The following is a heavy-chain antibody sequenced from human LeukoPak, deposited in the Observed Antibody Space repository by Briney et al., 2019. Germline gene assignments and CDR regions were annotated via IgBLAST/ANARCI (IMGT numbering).Heavy chain of an antibody. CDR2: INPSGGST. CDR3: ARDRASGSYQVSFCYDLDV. J-gene: IGHJ6*02. V-gene: IGHV1-46*01. Sequence: ASVTVSCKASGYTFTNYYIHWVRQAPGQGLAWMGVINPSGGSTTYAQNFQGRVTMTTDTSTSTVYMELSSLRSEDTAVYYCARDRASGSYQVSFCYDLDVWGLGTTVTVSS. D-gene: IGHD3-10*01. CDR1: GYTFTNYY.